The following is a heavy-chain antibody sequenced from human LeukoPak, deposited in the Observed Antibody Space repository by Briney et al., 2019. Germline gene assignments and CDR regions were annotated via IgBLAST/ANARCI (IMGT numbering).Heavy chain of an antibody. CDR1: GFTFSTYW. CDR2: ISTDGSSR. J-gene: IGHJ4*02. V-gene: IGHV3-74*01. D-gene: IGHD3-22*01. CDR3: AKGGRLYYDSSGYHPFFDY. Sequence: GGSLRLSCAGSGFTFSTYWMHWVRQAPGKGLVWVSRISTDGSSRSYADSVKGRFTISRDTSKNTLYLQMNSLRVEDTAVYYCAKGGRLYYDSSGYHPFFDYWGQGTLVTVSS.